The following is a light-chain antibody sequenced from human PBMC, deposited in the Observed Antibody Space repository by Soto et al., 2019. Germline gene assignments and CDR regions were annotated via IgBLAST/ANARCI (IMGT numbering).Light chain of an antibody. J-gene: IGKJ1*01. Sequence: EIVLTQSPGTLSLSPGEGATLSCRASQTVNSRYLAWYQQKPGQAPRLLIYGASSRATGIPDRFSGSGSGTDFTLSIRRLEPEDFATYYCQQYGNSLWTFGQGTKVEI. CDR2: GAS. CDR1: QTVNSRY. V-gene: IGKV3-20*01. CDR3: QQYGNSLWT.